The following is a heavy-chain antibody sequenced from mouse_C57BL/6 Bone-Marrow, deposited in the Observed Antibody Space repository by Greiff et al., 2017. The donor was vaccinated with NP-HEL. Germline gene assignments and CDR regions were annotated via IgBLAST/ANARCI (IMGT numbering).Heavy chain of an antibody. CDR1: GYTFTEYT. CDR3: ARHEEYYGSRRGYYYAMDY. V-gene: IGHV1-62-2*01. CDR2: FYPGSGSI. J-gene: IGHJ4*01. Sequence: VQLVESGAELVKPGASVKLSCKASGYTFTEYTIHWVKQRSGQGLEWIGWFYPGSGSIKYNEKFKDKATLTADKSSSTVYMELSRLTSEDSAVYFCARHEEYYGSRRGYYYAMDYWGQGTSVTVSS. D-gene: IGHD1-1*01.